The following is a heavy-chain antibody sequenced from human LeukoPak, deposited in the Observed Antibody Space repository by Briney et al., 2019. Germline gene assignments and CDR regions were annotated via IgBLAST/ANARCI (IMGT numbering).Heavy chain of an antibody. V-gene: IGHV3-30*18. CDR2: ISYDGSNK. CDR1: GFTFSSYG. CDR3: AQAWRWLQLNY. D-gene: IGHD5-24*01. J-gene: IGHJ4*02. Sequence: GGSLRLSCAASGFTFSSYGMHWVRQAPGKGLEWVAVISYDGSNKYYADSVKGRFTISRDNSMNTLYLQMNSLRDKDTAVYYCAQAWRWLQLNYWGQGTLVTVSS.